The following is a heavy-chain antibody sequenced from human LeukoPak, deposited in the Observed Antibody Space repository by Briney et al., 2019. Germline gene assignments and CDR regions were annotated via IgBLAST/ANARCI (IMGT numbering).Heavy chain of an antibody. CDR3: ARHGSGSKYFDPLDF. CDR2: IWRDGSNK. J-gene: IGHJ4*02. CDR1: GFTFSSYG. Sequence: GRSLRLSCAASGFTFSSYGMHWVRQAPGKGLEWVAVIWRDGSNKYYADSVKGRFTVSRDNPKNTLNLQMDSLRVEDTAVYYCARHGSGSKYFDPLDFWGQGTLVTVSS. D-gene: IGHD1-26*01. V-gene: IGHV3-33*08.